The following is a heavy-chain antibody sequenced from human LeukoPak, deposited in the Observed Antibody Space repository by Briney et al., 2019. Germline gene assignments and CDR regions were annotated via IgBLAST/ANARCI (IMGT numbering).Heavy chain of an antibody. D-gene: IGHD6-13*01. V-gene: IGHV3-72*01. Sequence: GGSLRLSCAASGFTFSDHYMDWVRQAPGKGLEWVGRTRNKANSSTTEYAASVKGRFTISRDDSKNSLYVRMKNVKTEETAVYRCAVAVAAPFDYWGQGTLVTVSS. CDR2: TRNKANSSTT. CDR1: GFTFSDHY. J-gene: IGHJ4*02. CDR3: AVAVAAPFDY.